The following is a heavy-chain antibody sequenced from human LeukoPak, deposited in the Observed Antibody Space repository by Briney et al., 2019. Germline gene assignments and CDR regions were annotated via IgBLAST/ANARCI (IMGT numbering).Heavy chain of an antibody. V-gene: IGHV3-7*04. CDR1: GVTFSSYW. Sequence: GGSLRLSCAASGVTFSSYWMSWVRQAPGKGLEWIANIKQDGSEKYYVASVKGRSTIAGDNAKNSLYLQMNSLRAEDTAVCYCARDDNGFNFDYWGQGTLVTVSS. J-gene: IGHJ4*02. CDR3: ARDDNGFNFDY. D-gene: IGHD1-1*01. CDR2: IKQDGSEK.